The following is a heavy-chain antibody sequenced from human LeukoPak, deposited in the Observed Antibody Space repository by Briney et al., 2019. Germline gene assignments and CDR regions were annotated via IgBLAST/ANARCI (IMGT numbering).Heavy chain of an antibody. Sequence: PGGSLRLSCAASGFSVSNSYMSCVRQAPGKRLEWGSVIYSDGGTNYADSVKGRFTISRDKSKNTLYLQMNSLRAEDTAVYYCARDGSDSSGYYFGLIWGQGTLVTVSS. D-gene: IGHD3-22*01. CDR1: GFSVSNSY. J-gene: IGHJ4*02. CDR3: ARDGSDSSGYYFGLI. V-gene: IGHV3-66*01. CDR2: IYSDGGT.